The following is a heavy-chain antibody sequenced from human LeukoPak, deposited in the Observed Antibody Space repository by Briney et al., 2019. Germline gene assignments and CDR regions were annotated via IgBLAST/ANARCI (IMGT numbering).Heavy chain of an antibody. CDR1: GFTFSNYW. J-gene: IGHJ4*02. V-gene: IGHV3-74*01. D-gene: IGHD3-10*01. CDR2: ISTDGNTT. Sequence: RGSLKLACAASGFTFSNYWMHWVRQGSGKGLVWVSRISTDGNTTNYADSVKGRFTISRDNAKNTLYLQMSSLTAEDTAVYYCTRDVGFYGSGRYYRDWGQGTLVRVSS. CDR3: TRDVGFYGSGRYYRD.